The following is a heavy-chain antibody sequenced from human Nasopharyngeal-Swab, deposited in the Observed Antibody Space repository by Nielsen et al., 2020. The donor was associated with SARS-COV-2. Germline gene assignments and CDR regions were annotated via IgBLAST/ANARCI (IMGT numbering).Heavy chain of an antibody. D-gene: IGHD6-13*01. V-gene: IGHV3-66*01. CDR1: GFTVSSNY. Sequence: GESLKISCAASGFTVSSNYMSWVRQATGKGLEWVSVIYSGGSTYYADSVKGRFTISRDNSKNTLYLQMNSLRAEDTAVYYCASSGEQQLVPDYWGQGTLVTVSS. CDR2: IYSGGST. CDR3: ASSGEQQLVPDY. J-gene: IGHJ4*02.